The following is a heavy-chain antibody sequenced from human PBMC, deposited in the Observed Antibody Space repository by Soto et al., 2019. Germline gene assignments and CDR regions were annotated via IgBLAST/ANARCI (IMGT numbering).Heavy chain of an antibody. V-gene: IGHV3-33*01. D-gene: IGHD1-1*01. CDR2: IWLDGSER. J-gene: IGHJ5*01. CDR1: GFMFGTSG. Sequence: GGSLRLSCEASGFMFGTSGMHWVRQAPGKGLEWVSGIWLDGSERYYSDSVKGRFTISRDDSKNTLFLQMNSLRVEDTAVYFCARDASGTTSFLASWGQGILVTVSS. CDR3: ARDASGTTSFLAS.